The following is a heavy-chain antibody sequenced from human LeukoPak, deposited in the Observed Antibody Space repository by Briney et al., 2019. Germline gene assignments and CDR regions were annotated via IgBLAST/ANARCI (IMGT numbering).Heavy chain of an antibody. CDR3: AREARYDFWSGYPDPFDY. Sequence: SETLSLTCTVSDGSIIYNTYSWAWIRQPPGKGLEWIGYIYHSGSTYYNPSLKSRVTISVDRSKNQFSLKLSSVTVADTAVYYCAREARYDFWSGYPDPFDYWGQGTLVTVSS. CDR1: DGSIIYNTYS. J-gene: IGHJ4*02. CDR2: IYHSGST. D-gene: IGHD3-3*01. V-gene: IGHV4-39*07.